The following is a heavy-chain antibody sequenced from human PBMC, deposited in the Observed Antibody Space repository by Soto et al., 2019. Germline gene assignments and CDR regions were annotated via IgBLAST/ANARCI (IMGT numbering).Heavy chain of an antibody. J-gene: IGHJ4*02. CDR3: ARSGYGSTDFDH. V-gene: IGHV4-31*03. Sequence: SETLSLTCTVSGDSIARGAYYWTWIRQHPGQGLEWLGYIYYRGNTYYNPSLESRVSISLDTSENQFSLKLTSVTAADTAVYYCARSGYGSTDFDHWGQGTRVTVSS. CDR2: IYYRGNT. CDR1: GDSIARGAYY. D-gene: IGHD6-13*01.